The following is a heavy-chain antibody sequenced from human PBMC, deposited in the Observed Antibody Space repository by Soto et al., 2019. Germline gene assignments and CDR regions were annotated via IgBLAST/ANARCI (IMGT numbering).Heavy chain of an antibody. J-gene: IGHJ1*01. V-gene: IGHV1-69*01. CDR3: ARDPRSITGTTSSEDFQH. CDR1: GGTFSGYA. Sequence: QVHLVQSGAEVKEPGSSVKVSCKASGGTFSGYAISWVRQAPGQGLEWLGGIIPIFGITNYAQKFQNRLTIAADESSATVYMDLRSLTSEDSAIYYCARDPRSITGTTSSEDFQHWGQGTLVSVS. CDR2: IIPIFGIT. D-gene: IGHD1-1*01.